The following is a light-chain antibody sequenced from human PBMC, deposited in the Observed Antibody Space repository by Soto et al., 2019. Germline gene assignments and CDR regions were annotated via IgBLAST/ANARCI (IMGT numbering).Light chain of an antibody. J-gene: IGLJ2*01. CDR2: DNN. CDR3: GTWDSSLSAVV. V-gene: IGLV1-51*01. Sequence: QSVLTQPPSVSAAPGQKVTISCSGGTSNIGKNYASWYQQLPGTAPKLLISDNNKRPSGIPDRFSGSKSGTSATLAITGLQTGDEADYYCGTWDSSLSAVVFGGGTKLTVL. CDR1: TSNIGKNY.